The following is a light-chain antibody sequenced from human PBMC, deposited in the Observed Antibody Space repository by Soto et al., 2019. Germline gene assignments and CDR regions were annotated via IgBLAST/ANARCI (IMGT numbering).Light chain of an antibody. CDR2: AAS. CDR1: QNVETF. V-gene: IGKV3-20*01. CDR3: QQFGDSLYT. J-gene: IGKJ2*01. Sequence: DIVLTQSPGSLSLSPGERASLSCRAGQNVETFLAWYQQRLGQAPRLLIYAASSRAAGIPARFSGSGSGTDFTLTIRSLEPEDFAVYYCQQFGDSLYTFGQGTKLEIK.